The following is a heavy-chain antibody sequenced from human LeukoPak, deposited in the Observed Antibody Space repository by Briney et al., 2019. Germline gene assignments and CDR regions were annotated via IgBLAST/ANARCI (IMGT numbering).Heavy chain of an antibody. Sequence: GGSLRLSCAASGFTFRSHSMTWVRQAPGKGLECVSLIHSGGTTDYADSVKGRFTISRDNSKNMLYLQMNSLRVEDTAVYYCAAKWLLRRYWGQGTLVTVSS. CDR1: GFTFRSHS. D-gene: IGHD3-22*01. J-gene: IGHJ4*02. CDR3: AAKWLLRRY. CDR2: IHSGGTT. V-gene: IGHV3-66*01.